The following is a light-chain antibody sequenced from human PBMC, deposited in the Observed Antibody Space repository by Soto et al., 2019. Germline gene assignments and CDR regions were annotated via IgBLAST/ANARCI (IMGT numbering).Light chain of an antibody. CDR3: QRSWT. CDR2: AAS. CDR1: QNISDS. Sequence: DIQMTQSPSSLSASVGDRVTITCRASQNISDSLNWYQHKPGQAPKLLIYAASSLQSGVPSRFSGSGSETDFTLTISSLQPDDFASYFCQRSWTFGQGTKL. J-gene: IGKJ2*01. V-gene: IGKV1-39*01.